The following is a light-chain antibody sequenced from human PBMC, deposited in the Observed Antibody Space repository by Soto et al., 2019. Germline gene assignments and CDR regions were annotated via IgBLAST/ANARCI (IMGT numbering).Light chain of an antibody. V-gene: IGLV2-14*01. J-gene: IGLJ1*01. CDR2: YVS. CDR3: SSYTSSSTYV. CDR1: SSEVGGYNY. Sequence: QSALTQPAPVSWSPGQAITISCTGTSSEVGGYNYVSWYQQHPGKAPKLMIYYVSNRPSGVSNRFSGSKSGNTASLTISGLQAEDEADYYCSSYTSSSTYVFGTGTKVTVL.